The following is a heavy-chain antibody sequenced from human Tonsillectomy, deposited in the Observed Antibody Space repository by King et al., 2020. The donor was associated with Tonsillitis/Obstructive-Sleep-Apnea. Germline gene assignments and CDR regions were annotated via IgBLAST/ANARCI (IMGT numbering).Heavy chain of an antibody. D-gene: IGHD2/OR15-2a*01. Sequence: VQLVQSGGGLVQPGGSLRLSCSASGFTFSSYTIHWVRQAPGKGLEYVSGISGNGGSTYYADSVKGRFTISRDNTKNTLYLQMSSLRAEDTAVYYCVKLSRRSASFEYWGQGTLVTVSS. V-gene: IGHV3-64D*08. CDR1: GFTFSSYT. J-gene: IGHJ4*02. CDR2: ISGNGGST. CDR3: VKLSRRSASFEY.